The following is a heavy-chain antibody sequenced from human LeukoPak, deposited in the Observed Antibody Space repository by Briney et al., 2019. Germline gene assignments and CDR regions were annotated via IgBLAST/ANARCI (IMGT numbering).Heavy chain of an antibody. D-gene: IGHD3-3*01. CDR1: GGSISSSSYY. CDR2: IYYSGST. CDR3: ARNPYDFWSGYPYYFDY. V-gene: IGHV4-39*01. J-gene: IGHJ4*02. Sequence: SETLSLTCTVSGGSISSSSYYWGWIRQPPGKELEWIGSIYYSGSTYYNPSLKSRVTISVDTSKNQFSLKLSSVTAADTAVYYCARNPYDFWSGYPYYFDYWGQGTLVTVSS.